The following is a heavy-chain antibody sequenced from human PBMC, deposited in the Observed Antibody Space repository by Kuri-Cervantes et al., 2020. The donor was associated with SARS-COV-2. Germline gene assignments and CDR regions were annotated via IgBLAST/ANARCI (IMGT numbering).Heavy chain of an antibody. J-gene: IGHJ5*02. CDR1: GGSISSSSYY. CDR3: ARQGATTYYDFWSGYYPDWFDP. Sequence: SETLSLTCIVSGGSISSSSYYWGWIRQPPGKGLEWIGSIYYSGSTYYNPSLKSRVTISVDTSKNQFSLKLSSVTAADTAVYYCARQGATTYYDFWSGYYPDWFDPWGQGTLVTVSS. D-gene: IGHD3-3*01. V-gene: IGHV4-39*01. CDR2: IYYSGST.